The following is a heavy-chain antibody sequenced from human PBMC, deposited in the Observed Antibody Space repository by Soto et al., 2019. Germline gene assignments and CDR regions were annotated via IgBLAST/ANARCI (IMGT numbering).Heavy chain of an antibody. V-gene: IGHV1-69*12. CDR3: AREGPTAAGTHPFDY. J-gene: IGHJ4*02. Sequence: QVQLVQSGAEVKKPGSSVKVSCKASGGTFSSYAISWVRQAPGQGLEWMGGIIPIFGTANYAQKFQGRVTITADESTSTAYMELSSVRSEDTAVYYCAREGPTAAGTHPFDYWGQGTLVTVSS. CDR2: IIPIFGTA. D-gene: IGHD6-13*01. CDR1: GGTFSSYA.